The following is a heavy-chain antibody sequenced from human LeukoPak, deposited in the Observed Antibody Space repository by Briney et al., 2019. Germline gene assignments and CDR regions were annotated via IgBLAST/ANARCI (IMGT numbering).Heavy chain of an antibody. CDR3: ARQGGAAAVYNWIDP. Sequence: SETLSLTCTVSGGSISSGNYYWGWIRQPPGKGLEWIGSIYYSGSTYYNPSLKSRVTISVDTSKNQFSLKLSSVTAADTAVYYCARQGGAAAVYNWIDPWGQGTLVTVSS. CDR2: IYYSGST. D-gene: IGHD6-13*01. V-gene: IGHV4-39*01. CDR1: GGSISSGNYY. J-gene: IGHJ5*02.